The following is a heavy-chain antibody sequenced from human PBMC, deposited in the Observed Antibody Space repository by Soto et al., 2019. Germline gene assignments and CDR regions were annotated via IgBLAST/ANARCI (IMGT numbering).Heavy chain of an antibody. J-gene: IGHJ3*02. V-gene: IGHV1-69*06. CDR1: GGTFSSYA. D-gene: IGHD5-12*01. CDR2: IIPIFGTA. Sequence: SVQVSCKASGGTFSSYAISWVRQAPGQGLEWMGGIIPIFGTANYAQKFQGRVTITADKSTSTAYMELSSLRSEDTAVYYCARDVEMATDGAFDIWGQGTMVTVSS. CDR3: ARDVEMATDGAFDI.